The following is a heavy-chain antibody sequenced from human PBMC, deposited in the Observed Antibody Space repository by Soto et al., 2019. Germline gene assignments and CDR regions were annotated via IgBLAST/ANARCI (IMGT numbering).Heavy chain of an antibody. CDR1: GGSISSGDYY. J-gene: IGHJ5*02. V-gene: IGHV4-30-4*01. D-gene: IGHD3-10*01. CDR2: IYYSGST. CDR3: ARDMGRGYGSAGGWFDP. Sequence: QVQLQESGPGLVKPSQTLSLTCTVSGGSISSGDYYWSWIRQPPGKGLEWIGYIYYSGSTYYNPSRKSRVTISVDTSKNQFSLKLSSVTAADTAVYYCARDMGRGYGSAGGWFDPWGQGTLVTVSS.